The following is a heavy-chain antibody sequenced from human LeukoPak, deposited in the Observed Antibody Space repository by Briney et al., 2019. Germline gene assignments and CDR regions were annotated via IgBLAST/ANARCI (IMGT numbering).Heavy chain of an antibody. J-gene: IGHJ4*02. CDR3: ARHDLYDRGD. CDR2: IDPNSGGT. Sequence: GASVKVSCKASGYTFTGYYMHWARQAPGQGLEWMGRIDPNSGGTNYAQKFRGRVTMTRDTSISTAYMELSRLRSDDTAVYYCARHDLYDRGDWGQGTLVTVSS. D-gene: IGHD2/OR15-2a*01. CDR1: GYTFTGYY. V-gene: IGHV1-2*06.